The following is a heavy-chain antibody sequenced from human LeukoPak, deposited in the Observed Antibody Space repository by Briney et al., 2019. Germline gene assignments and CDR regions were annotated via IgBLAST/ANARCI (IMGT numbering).Heavy chain of an antibody. J-gene: IGHJ4*02. CDR1: GFTFSSYW. CDR3: ARDQRYCSSSSCPWEPFDY. Sequence: GGSLRLSCAASGFTFSSYWMSWVRQAPGKGLEWVANIKQDGSEKYYVDSVKGRFTISRDNAKNSLYLQINSLRAEDTAVYYCARDQRYCSSSSCPWEPFDYWGQGTLVTVSS. D-gene: IGHD2-2*01. V-gene: IGHV3-7*05. CDR2: IKQDGSEK.